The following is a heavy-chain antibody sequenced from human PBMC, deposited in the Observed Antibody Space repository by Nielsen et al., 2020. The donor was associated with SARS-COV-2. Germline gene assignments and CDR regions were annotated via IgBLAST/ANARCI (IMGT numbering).Heavy chain of an antibody. CDR2: ISGSGGST. CDR3: AKEKLGYGDYGDYYYYGMDV. V-gene: IGHV3-23*01. J-gene: IGHJ6*02. Sequence: WIRQPPGKGLEWVSAISGSGGSTYYADSVKGRFTISRDNSKNTLYLQMNNLRAEDTAVYYCAKEKLGYGDYGDYYYYGMDVWGQGTTVTVSS. D-gene: IGHD4-17*01.